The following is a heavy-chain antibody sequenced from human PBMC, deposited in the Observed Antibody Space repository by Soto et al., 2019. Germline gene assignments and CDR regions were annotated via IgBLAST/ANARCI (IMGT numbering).Heavy chain of an antibody. D-gene: IGHD3-10*01. CDR1: AGSISSSNW. J-gene: IGHJ4*02. Sequence: SETLSLTCAVSAGSISSSNWWSWVRQPPGKGLEWIGEIYHSGSTNYNPSLKSRVTISVDKSKNQFSLKLSSVTAADTAVYYCARGGPYYYGSGPYYFDYWGQGTLVTVSS. V-gene: IGHV4-4*02. CDR2: IYHSGST. CDR3: ARGGPYYYGSGPYYFDY.